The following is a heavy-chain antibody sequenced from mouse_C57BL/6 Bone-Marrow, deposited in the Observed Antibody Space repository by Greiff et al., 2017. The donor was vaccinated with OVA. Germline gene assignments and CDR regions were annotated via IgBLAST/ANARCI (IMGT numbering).Heavy chain of an antibody. CDR2: ISNGGGST. J-gene: IGHJ2*01. CDR1: GFTFSDYY. D-gene: IGHD1-1*01. Sequence: EVQGVESGGGLVQPGGSLKLSCAASGFTFSDYYMYWVRQTPEKRLEWVAYISNGGGSTYYPDTVKGRCTISRDNAKNTLYLQMSRLKSEDTAMYYCARHFYYYGFFDYWGQGTTLTVSS. V-gene: IGHV5-12*01. CDR3: ARHFYYYGFFDY.